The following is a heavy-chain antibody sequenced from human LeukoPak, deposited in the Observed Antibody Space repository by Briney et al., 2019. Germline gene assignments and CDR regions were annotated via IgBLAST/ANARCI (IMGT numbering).Heavy chain of an antibody. V-gene: IGHV3-72*01. D-gene: IGHD3-10*01. CDR2: TRNKANSYTT. CDR3: ASLYGSGKRWVDP. J-gene: IGHJ5*02. Sequence: PGGSLRLSCAASGFTFSDHYMDWFRQAPGKGLEWVGRTRNKANSYTTEYAAAVKGRFTISRDDSKTSLYLPMNSLKTEDTAVYYCASLYGSGKRWVDPWGQGTLVTVSS. CDR1: GFTFSDHY.